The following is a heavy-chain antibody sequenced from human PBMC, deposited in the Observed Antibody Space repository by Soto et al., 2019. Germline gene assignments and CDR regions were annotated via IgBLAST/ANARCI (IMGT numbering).Heavy chain of an antibody. D-gene: IGHD6-13*01. CDR3: ARVSGAAAGLYYFDY. V-gene: IGHV4-39*07. CDR1: GGSISSSSYY. CDR2: IYYSGST. Sequence: SETLSLTCTVSGGSISSSSYYWGWIRQPPGKGLEWIGSIYYSGSTYYNPSLKSRVTISVDTSKNQFSLKLSSVTAADTAVYYCARVSGAAAGLYYFDYWGQGTLVTVSS. J-gene: IGHJ4*02.